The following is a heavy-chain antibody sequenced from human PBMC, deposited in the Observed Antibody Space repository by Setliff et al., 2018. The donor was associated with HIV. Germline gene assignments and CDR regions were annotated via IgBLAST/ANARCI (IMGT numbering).Heavy chain of an antibody. Sequence: PSETLSLTCVASGYSISSGYYWGWIRQPPGKGLEWIGSIYHTGSTYYNPSLKSRVTISVDTSKNQFSLKLSSVTAADTAVFYCARLGDYGSGGWFDPWGQGTLVTVSS. CDR3: ARLGDYGSGGWFDP. CDR2: IYHTGST. CDR1: GYSISSGYY. V-gene: IGHV4-38-2*01. D-gene: IGHD3-10*01. J-gene: IGHJ5*02.